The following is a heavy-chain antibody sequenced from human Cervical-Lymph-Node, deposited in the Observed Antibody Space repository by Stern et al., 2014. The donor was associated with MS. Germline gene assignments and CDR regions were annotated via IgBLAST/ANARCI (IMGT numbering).Heavy chain of an antibody. CDR2: INSDGSST. CDR1: GFTFSSYW. Sequence: EVQLVESGGGLVQPGGSLRLSCAASGFTFSSYWMHWVRQAPGKGLGWVSRINSDGSSTSYADSVKGRFTISRDNAKNTLYLQMNSLRAEDTAVYYCARDPEGDSSSPLNWFDPWGQGTLVTVSS. CDR3: ARDPEGDSSSPLNWFDP. D-gene: IGHD6-6*01. V-gene: IGHV3-74*01. J-gene: IGHJ5*02.